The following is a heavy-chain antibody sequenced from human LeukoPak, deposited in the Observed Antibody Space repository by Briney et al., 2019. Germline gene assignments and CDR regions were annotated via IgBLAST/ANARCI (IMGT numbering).Heavy chain of an antibody. CDR2: INPDGSRK. V-gene: IGHV3-7*01. J-gene: IGHJ4*02. CDR1: GFTFRENW. D-gene: IGHD4-17*01. Sequence: PGGSLRLSCEASGFTFRENWMSWVRQALEKGLEWVASINPDGSRKLYVDSVKGRFTISRDNTKSSLFLQMNSLGAEDTAMYYCAKLLGTVTTYDSWGQGTRVTVSS. CDR3: AKLLGTVTTYDS.